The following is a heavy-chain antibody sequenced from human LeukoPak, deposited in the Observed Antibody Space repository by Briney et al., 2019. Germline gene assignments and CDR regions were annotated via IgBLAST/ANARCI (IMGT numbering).Heavy chain of an antibody. V-gene: IGHV4-4*07. Sequence: NPSETLSLTCTVSGGSISSYYWSWIRQPAGKGLEWIGRIYTSGSTNYNPSLKSRVTMSVDTSKNQFSLKLSSVTAADTAVYYCARGPGLQFLEWLLPRGAFDIWGQGTMVTVSS. D-gene: IGHD3-3*01. CDR2: IYTSGST. CDR1: GGSISSYY. J-gene: IGHJ3*02. CDR3: ARGPGLQFLEWLLPRGAFDI.